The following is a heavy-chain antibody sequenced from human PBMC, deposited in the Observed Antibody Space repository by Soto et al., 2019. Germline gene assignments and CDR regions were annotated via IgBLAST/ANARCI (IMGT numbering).Heavy chain of an antibody. V-gene: IGHV3-33*01. Sequence: QVQLVESGGVVVQPGRSLRLSCAASGFTFSSYGMHWVRQAPGKGLEWVAVIWYDGSNKDYADSVKGRFTISRDNSKNTLYLQMNSLRAEDTAVYYCASGQDTAMVTAFDYWGQGTLVTVSS. CDR1: GFTFSSYG. CDR2: IWYDGSNK. D-gene: IGHD5-18*01. J-gene: IGHJ4*02. CDR3: ASGQDTAMVTAFDY.